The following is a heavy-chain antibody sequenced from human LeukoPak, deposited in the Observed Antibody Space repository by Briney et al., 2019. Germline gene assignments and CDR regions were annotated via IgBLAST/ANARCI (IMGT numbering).Heavy chain of an antibody. CDR2: ITSDGSST. D-gene: IGHD3-22*01. CDR1: GFTFSTYW. V-gene: IGHV3-74*01. J-gene: IGHJ3*02. CDR3: ARAVRTYDSSGDYLDAFGI. Sequence: TGGSLRLSCAASGFTFSTYWVHWVRQAPGKGLAWVPRITSDGSSTSYADSVKGRFTISRDNTKNTLYLQMKSLRAEDTAVYYCARAVRTYDSSGDYLDAFGIWGQGTMVTVSS.